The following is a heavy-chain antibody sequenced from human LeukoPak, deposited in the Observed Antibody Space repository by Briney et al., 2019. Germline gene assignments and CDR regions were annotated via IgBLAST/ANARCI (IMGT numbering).Heavy chain of an antibody. D-gene: IGHD3-22*01. J-gene: IGHJ3*02. CDR1: GYTFTGYY. V-gene: IGHV1-2*02. CDR3: ARHRLHRLYYDSSGYYHDAFDI. Sequence: ASVKVSCKASGYTFTGYYIHWVRQAPGQGLQWMGWINPNSGFAHYPQNFQGRLTMTRDTSISTVYMELSRLRSDDTAVYYCARHRLHRLYYDSSGYYHDAFDIWGQGTMVTVSS. CDR2: INPNSGFA.